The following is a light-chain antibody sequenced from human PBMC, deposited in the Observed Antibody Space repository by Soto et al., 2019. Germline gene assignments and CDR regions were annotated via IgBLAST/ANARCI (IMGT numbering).Light chain of an antibody. V-gene: IGLV2-23*01. CDR2: EAT. Sequence: QSALTQPASVSASPGQSITVSCTGTSSDVGSYEFVSWYQMHPGNAPKLIIYEATKRPSGVSNRFSGSKSGNTASLTISGLQTEDEADYHCCSYAGSSTFYVFGSGTKLTVL. CDR3: CSYAGSSTFYV. J-gene: IGLJ1*01. CDR1: SSDVGSYEF.